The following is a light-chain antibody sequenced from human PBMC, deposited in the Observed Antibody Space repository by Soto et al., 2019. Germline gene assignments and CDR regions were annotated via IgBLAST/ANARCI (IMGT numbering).Light chain of an antibody. CDR3: MSYAGGNTLV. J-gene: IGLJ1*01. CDR1: INDVGGYNY. V-gene: IGLV2-8*01. Sequence: QSVLTQPPSASGSPGQSVTISCAGTINDVGGYNYVSWYQQHPGKVPQLMIYKVTKRPSGVPDRFSASTSDTTASLTISWLQAEDEGDYYCMSYAGGNTLVFGTGTKLTVL. CDR2: KVT.